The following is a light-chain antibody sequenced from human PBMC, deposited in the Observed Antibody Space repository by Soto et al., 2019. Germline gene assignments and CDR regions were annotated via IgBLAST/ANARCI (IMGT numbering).Light chain of an antibody. CDR1: QSVSNN. CDR3: QQRSNWPIT. Sequence: EIVMTQSPATLSVSPGERGTLSCRASQSVSNNLARYQQKPGQAPRLLIYGASTRATGIPARFSGSGSGTEFTLTISSLQSEDFAVYYCQQRSNWPITFGQGTRLEIK. CDR2: GAS. J-gene: IGKJ5*01. V-gene: IGKV3-15*01.